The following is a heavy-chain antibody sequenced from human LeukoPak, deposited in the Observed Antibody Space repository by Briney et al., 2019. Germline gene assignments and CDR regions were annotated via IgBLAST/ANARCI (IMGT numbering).Heavy chain of an antibody. CDR1: GYTFTSYD. V-gene: IGHV1-8*01. CDR3: ARDWWYQLLYFQH. CDR2: MNPNSGNT. J-gene: IGHJ1*01. D-gene: IGHD2-2*01. Sequence: ASVKVSCKASGYTFTSYDVNWVRQATGQGLEWMGWMNPNSGNTGYAQKFRGRVTMTRNTSISTAYMELRSPRSDDTAVYYCARDWWYQLLYFQHWGQGTLVTVSS.